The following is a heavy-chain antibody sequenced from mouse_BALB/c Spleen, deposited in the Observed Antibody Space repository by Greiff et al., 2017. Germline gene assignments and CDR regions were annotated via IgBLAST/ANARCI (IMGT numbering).Heavy chain of an antibody. J-gene: IGHJ3*01. CDR1: GFTFSSFG. CDR3: ARSRGFAY. CDR2: ISSGSSTI. D-gene: IGHD3-1*01. V-gene: IGHV5-17*02. Sequence: EVKLQESGGGLVQPGGSRKLSCAASGFTFSSFGMHWVRQAPEKGLEWVAYISSGSSTIYYADTVKGRFTISRDNPKNTLFLQMTSLRSEDTAMYYCARSRGFAYWGQGTLVTVSA.